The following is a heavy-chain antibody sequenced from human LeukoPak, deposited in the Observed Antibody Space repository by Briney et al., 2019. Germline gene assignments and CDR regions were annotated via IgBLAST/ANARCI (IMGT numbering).Heavy chain of an antibody. Sequence: PSETLSLTCTVSGGSINSYYWSWIWQPPGKGLEWIGYIYYIGSTNYNPSLKSRVTISVDTSKNQFSLKLSSVTAADTAVYYCARETYCGADCYSGFDYWGQGTLVTVSS. CDR1: GGSINSYY. CDR2: IYYIGST. V-gene: IGHV4-59*01. D-gene: IGHD2-21*02. J-gene: IGHJ4*02. CDR3: ARETYCGADCYSGFDY.